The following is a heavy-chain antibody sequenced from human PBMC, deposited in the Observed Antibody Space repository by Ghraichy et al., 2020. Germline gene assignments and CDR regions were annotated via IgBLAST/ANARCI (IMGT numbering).Heavy chain of an antibody. CDR2: IYYSGST. Sequence: SETLSLTCTVSGGPISRYYWSWIRQPPGKGLEYIGYIYYSGSTNYNPSLKSRVTISVDTSKNQFSLKLSSVTAADTAVYHWARHPASVLRFPDGTWWYIDIWGRGTLVTVCS. V-gene: IGHV4-59*08. CDR1: GGPISRYY. D-gene: IGHD3-3*01. CDR3: ARHPASVLRFPDGTWWYIDI. J-gene: IGHJ2*01.